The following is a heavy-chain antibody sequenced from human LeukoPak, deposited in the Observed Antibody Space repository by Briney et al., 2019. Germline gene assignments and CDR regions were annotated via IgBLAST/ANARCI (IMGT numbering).Heavy chain of an antibody. CDR1: GGSISSYY. CDR3: ATGDGYHFDY. J-gene: IGHJ4*02. V-gene: IGHV4-59*01. CDR2: IYYSGST. Sequence: SETLSLTCGVSGGSISSYYWSWIRQPPGKGLEWIGYIYYSGSTNHNPSLKSRVTISVDTSKNQFSLKLSSVTAADTAVYYCATGDGYHFDYWGQGTLVTVSS. D-gene: IGHD5-24*01.